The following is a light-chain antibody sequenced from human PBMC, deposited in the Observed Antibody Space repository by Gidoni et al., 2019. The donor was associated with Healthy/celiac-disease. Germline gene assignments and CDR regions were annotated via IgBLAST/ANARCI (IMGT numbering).Light chain of an antibody. CDR1: QSISSY. J-gene: IGKJ1*01. V-gene: IGKV1-39*01. Sequence: DIQMTQSPSSLSASVGDRVTITCRASQSISSYLHWYQQKPGKAPKLLIYAASSLQSGVPSRFSGSGSGTDFTLTISSLQPEDFATYHCQQSYSTPPWTFXXXTKVEIK. CDR3: QQSYSTPPWT. CDR2: AAS.